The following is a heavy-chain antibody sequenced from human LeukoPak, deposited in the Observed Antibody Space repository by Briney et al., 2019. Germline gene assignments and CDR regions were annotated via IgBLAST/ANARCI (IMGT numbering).Heavy chain of an antibody. CDR2: IYYSGST. CDR3: ARSIGVIAAAKFDP. CDR1: GGSISSSSYY. J-gene: IGHJ5*02. D-gene: IGHD6-13*01. Sequence: SETLSLACTVSGGSISSSSYYWGWIRQPPGKGLEWIGSIYYSGSTYYNPSLKSRVTISVDTSKNQFSLKLSSVTAADTAVYYCARSIGVIAAAKFDPWGQGTLVTVSS. V-gene: IGHV4-39*07.